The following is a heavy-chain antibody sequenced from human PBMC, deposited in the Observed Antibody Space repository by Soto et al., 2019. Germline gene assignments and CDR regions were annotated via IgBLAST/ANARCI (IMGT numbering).Heavy chain of an antibody. V-gene: IGHV1-69*13. CDR1: GGTFSSYA. CDR2: IIPIFGTA. CDR3: AIIHMGPYCSSTSCSQASILPLDY. J-gene: IGHJ4*02. D-gene: IGHD2-2*01. Sequence: ASVKVSCKASGGTFSSYAISWVRQAPGQGLEWMGGIIPIFGTANYAQKFQGRVTITADESTSTAYMELSSLRSEDTAVYYCAIIHMGPYCSSTSCSQASILPLDYWGQGTLVTVSS.